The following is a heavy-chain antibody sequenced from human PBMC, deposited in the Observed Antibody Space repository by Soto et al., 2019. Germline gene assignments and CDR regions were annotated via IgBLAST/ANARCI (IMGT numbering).Heavy chain of an antibody. V-gene: IGHV3-23*01. D-gene: IGHD5-12*01. CDR3: AKSGEDIVATIVQD. CDR1: GFTFSSYA. J-gene: IGHJ4*02. Sequence: GGSLRLSCAASGFTFSSYAMSWVRQAPGKGLEWVSAISGSGGSTYYADSVKGRFTISRDNSKNTLYLQMNSLRAEDTAVYYCAKSGEDIVATIVQDWGQGTLVTVSS. CDR2: ISGSGGST.